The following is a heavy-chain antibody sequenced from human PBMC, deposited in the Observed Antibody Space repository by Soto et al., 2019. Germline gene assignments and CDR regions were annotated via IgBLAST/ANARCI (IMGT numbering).Heavy chain of an antibody. V-gene: IGHV4-61*08. CDR1: GGSISSGDYY. J-gene: IGHJ4*02. D-gene: IGHD2-2*01. CDR3: ARDLRGTSCYDY. Sequence: SETLSLTCTVSGGSISSGDYYWSWIRQPPGKGLEWIGYIYYSGTTNYNPSLKSRVTISVDTSKNQFSLKLSSVTAADTAVYYCARDLRGTSCYDYWGQGTLVTVSS. CDR2: IYYSGTT.